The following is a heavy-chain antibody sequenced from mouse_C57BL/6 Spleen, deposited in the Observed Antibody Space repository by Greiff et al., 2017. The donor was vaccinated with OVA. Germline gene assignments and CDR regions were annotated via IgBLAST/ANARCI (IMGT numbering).Heavy chain of an antibody. CDR2: IYPGDGDT. V-gene: IGHV1-80*01. D-gene: IGHD1-1*01. Sequence: VKLVESGAELVKPGASVKISCKASGYAFSSYWMNWVKQRPGKGLEWIGQIYPGDGDTNYNGKFKGKATLTADKSSSTAYMQLSSLTSEDSAVYFCARTSYYGSSWDYWGQGTTLTVSS. CDR3: ARTSYYGSSWDY. J-gene: IGHJ2*01. CDR1: GYAFSSYW.